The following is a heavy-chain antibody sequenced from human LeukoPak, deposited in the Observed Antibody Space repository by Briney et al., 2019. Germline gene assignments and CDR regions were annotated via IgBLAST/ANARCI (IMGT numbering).Heavy chain of an antibody. CDR3: ATPRGYSYGREFGY. V-gene: IGHV4-34*01. Sequence: SETLSLTCAVYGGSFSGYYWSWIRQPPGKGLEWIGEINHSGSTNYNPSLKSRVTISVDTSKNQFSLKLSSVTAADTAVYYCATPRGYSYGREFGYWGQGTLVTVSS. D-gene: IGHD5-18*01. CDR2: INHSGST. J-gene: IGHJ4*02. CDR1: GGSFSGYY.